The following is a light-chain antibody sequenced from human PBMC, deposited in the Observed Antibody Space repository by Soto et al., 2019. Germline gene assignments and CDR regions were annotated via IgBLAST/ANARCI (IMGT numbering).Light chain of an antibody. CDR2: DAS. CDR1: QSVSSY. V-gene: IGKV3-11*01. CDR3: QQRSNWPPLFT. J-gene: IGKJ3*01. Sequence: EIVLTKSPATLSLSQEERATLSCRASQSVSSYLAWYQQKPGQAPRLLIYDASNRATGIPARFSGSGSGTDFTLTISSLEPEDFAVYYCQQRSNWPPLFTFGPGTKVDIK.